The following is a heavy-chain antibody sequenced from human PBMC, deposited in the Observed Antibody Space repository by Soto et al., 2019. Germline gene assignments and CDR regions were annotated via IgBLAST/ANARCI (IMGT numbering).Heavy chain of an antibody. V-gene: IGHV3-48*03. CDR3: ARVKWLAARPKEDWFDP. Sequence: GGSLRLSCAASGFTFSSYEMNWVRQAPGKGLEWVSYISSSGSTIYYADSVKGRFTISRDNAKISLYLQMNSLRAEDTAVYYCARVKWLAARPKEDWFDPWGQGTLVTVSS. CDR2: ISSSGSTI. J-gene: IGHJ5*02. D-gene: IGHD6-6*01. CDR1: GFTFSSYE.